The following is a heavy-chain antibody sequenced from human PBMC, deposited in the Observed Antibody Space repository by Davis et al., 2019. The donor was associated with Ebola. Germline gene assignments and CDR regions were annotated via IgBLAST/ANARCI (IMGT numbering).Heavy chain of an antibody. CDR1: FFPFRSHY. CDR3: ARGDVDTTMAYYYYYMDV. Sequence: GESLKISCAASFFPFRSHYMSWVRQAPGKGLEWVSVIYRGGSTYYADSVKGRFTTSRDNPKNTLYLQMNSLRAEDTAVYFCARGDVDTTMAYYYYYMDVWGKGTTVTVS. CDR2: IYRGGST. J-gene: IGHJ6*03. D-gene: IGHD5-18*01. V-gene: IGHV3-53*01.